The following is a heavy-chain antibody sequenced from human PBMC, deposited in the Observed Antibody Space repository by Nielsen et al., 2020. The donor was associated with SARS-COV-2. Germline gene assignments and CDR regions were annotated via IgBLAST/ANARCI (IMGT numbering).Heavy chain of an antibody. CDR3: ARAKGTRSIAARQHYYYGMDV. CDR1: GGTLSSYA. D-gene: IGHD6-6*01. J-gene: IGHJ6*02. V-gene: IGHV1-69*06. CDR2: IIPIFGTA. Sequence: SVKVSCKASGGTLSSYAISWVRQAPGQGLEWMGGIIPIFGTANYAQKFQGRVTITADKSTSTAYMELSSLRSEDTAVYYCARAKGTRSIAARQHYYYGMDVWGQGTTVTVSS.